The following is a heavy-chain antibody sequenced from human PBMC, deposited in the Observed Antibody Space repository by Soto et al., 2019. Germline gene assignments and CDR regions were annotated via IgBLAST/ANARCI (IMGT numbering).Heavy chain of an antibody. Sequence: AQLLESGGGLVQPGGSVRLSCAASGFIFGNVLRNWFRQSPGNGLEWVSSLTAGGDSMFYADSVRGRFTISRDNSKNTLYLQRNTLTADDAATYYCTRRAMTATTRWGAFDLWAQGTVVTVSS. D-gene: IGHD1-7*01. CDR2: LTAGGDSM. J-gene: IGHJ3*01. V-gene: IGHV3-23*01. CDR3: TRRAMTATTRWGAFDL. CDR1: GFIFGNVL.